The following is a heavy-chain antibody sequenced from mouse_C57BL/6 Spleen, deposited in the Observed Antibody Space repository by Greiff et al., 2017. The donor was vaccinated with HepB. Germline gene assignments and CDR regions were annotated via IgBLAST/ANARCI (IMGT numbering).Heavy chain of an antibody. CDR1: GFSFTSYG. CDR2: IWRGGST. CDR3: AKNQDDGYYYAMDY. J-gene: IGHJ4*01. Sequence: VQLQESGPGLVQPSQSLSITCTVSGFSFTSYGVHWVRQSPGKGLEWLGVIWRGGSTDYNAAFMSRLSITKDNSKSQVFFKMNSLQADDTAIYYCAKNQDDGYYYAMDYWGQGTSVTVSS. D-gene: IGHD2-3*01. V-gene: IGHV2-5*01.